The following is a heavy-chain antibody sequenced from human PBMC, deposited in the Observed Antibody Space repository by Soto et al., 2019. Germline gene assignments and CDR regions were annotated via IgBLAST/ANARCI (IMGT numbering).Heavy chain of an antibody. V-gene: IGHV4-4*02. J-gene: IGHJ5*02. D-gene: IGHD2-15*01. CDR2: IYHNGRS. Sequence: SETQSLTCGVSGGSVSSINWWSWVRQTPGKGLEWIGDIYHNGRSNYNPSLKSRVTLSIDKSKNQFFLNLTTVTAADTAVYYCARSQGVVPTHAFHPWGQGTLVTVSS. CDR1: GGSVSSINW. CDR3: ARSQGVVPTHAFHP.